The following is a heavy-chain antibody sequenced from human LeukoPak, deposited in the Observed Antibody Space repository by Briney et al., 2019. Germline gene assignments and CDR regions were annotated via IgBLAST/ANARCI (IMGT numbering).Heavy chain of an antibody. CDR3: ARLHDIPFYYYYYYMDV. CDR1: GFSFTTYW. V-gene: IGHV3-7*01. CDR2: INQDGTEK. J-gene: IGHJ6*03. Sequence: GGSLRLSCAASGFSFTTYWMSWVRQAQGKGLEWVANINQDGTEKYYVDSVKGRFTISRDNAKNSLYLQMNSLRAEDTAVYYCARLHDIPFYYYYYYMDVWGKGTTVTVSS. D-gene: IGHD3-9*01.